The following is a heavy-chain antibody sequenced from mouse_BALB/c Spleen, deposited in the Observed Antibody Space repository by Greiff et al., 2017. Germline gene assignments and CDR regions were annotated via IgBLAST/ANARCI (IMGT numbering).Heavy chain of an antibody. CDR3: ARGTFTTATDAWFAY. V-gene: IGHV5-9-4*01. D-gene: IGHD1-2*01. Sequence: DVKLVESGGGLVKPGGSLKLSCAASGFTFSSYAMSWVRQSPEKRLEWVAEISSGGSYTYYPDTVTGRFTISRDNAKNTLYLEMSSLRSEDTAMYYCARGTFTTATDAWFAYWGQGTLVTVSA. J-gene: IGHJ3*01. CDR1: GFTFSSYA. CDR2: ISSGGSYT.